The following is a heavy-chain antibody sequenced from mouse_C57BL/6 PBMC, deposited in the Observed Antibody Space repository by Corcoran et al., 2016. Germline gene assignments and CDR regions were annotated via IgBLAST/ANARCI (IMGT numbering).Heavy chain of an antibody. V-gene: IGHV1-19*01. Sequence: EVQLQQSGPVLVKPGASVKMSCKASGYTFTDYYMNWVKQSHGKSLEWIGVINPYNGGTSYNQKFKGKATLTVDKSSSTAYMELNSLTSEDSAVYYCARPGLGGDRYYYAMDYWGQGTSVTVSS. J-gene: IGHJ4*01. CDR3: ARPGLGGDRYYYAMDY. CDR1: GYTFTDYY. CDR2: INPYNGGT.